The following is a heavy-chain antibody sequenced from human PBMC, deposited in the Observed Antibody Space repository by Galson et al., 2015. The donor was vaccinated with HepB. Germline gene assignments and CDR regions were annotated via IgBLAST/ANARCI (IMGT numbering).Heavy chain of an antibody. D-gene: IGHD3-10*01. CDR1: GYTFTSYG. Sequence: SVKVSCKASGYTFTSYGISWVRQAPGQGLEWMGWISAYNANTNYAQKLQGRVAMTTDTSTSTAYMELRSLRSDDTAVYYCARQRGSGGAFDFWGQGTMVTVSP. CDR3: ARQRGSGGAFDF. J-gene: IGHJ3*01. CDR2: ISAYNANT. V-gene: IGHV1-18*01.